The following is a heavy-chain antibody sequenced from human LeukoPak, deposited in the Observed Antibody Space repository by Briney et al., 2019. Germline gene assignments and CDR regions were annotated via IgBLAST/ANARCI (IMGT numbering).Heavy chain of an antibody. CDR3: ASSFYYDSRDY. CDR1: GGSFSGYF. Sequence: SETLSLTCVVYGGSFSGYFWSWIRQPPGKRLEWIGEITPSGSTNYNPSLKSRVSISIDTSKKKLSLRLTSVTAADSAVYYCASSFYYDSRDYWGQGTLVTVSS. D-gene: IGHD3-22*01. J-gene: IGHJ4*02. CDR2: ITPSGST. V-gene: IGHV4-34*01.